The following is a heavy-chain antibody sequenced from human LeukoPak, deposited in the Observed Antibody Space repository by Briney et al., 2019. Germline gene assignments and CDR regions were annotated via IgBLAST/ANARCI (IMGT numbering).Heavy chain of an antibody. D-gene: IGHD4-17*01. J-gene: IGHJ4*02. Sequence: PSETLSLTCTVSGGSISSYYWSWIRQPPGKGLERIGYIYYSGSTNYNPSLKSRVTISVDTSKNQFSLKLSSVTAADTAVYYCARSLTTVTTNFDYWGQGTLVTVSS. CDR2: IYYSGST. CDR3: ARSLTTVTTNFDY. CDR1: GGSISSYY. V-gene: IGHV4-59*01.